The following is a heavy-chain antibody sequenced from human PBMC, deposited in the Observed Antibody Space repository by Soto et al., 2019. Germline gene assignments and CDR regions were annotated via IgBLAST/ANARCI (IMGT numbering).Heavy chain of an antibody. J-gene: IGHJ6*02. D-gene: IGHD2-21*02. CDR1: GGSITGYH. CDR3: ARDLWGYCGTDCYPLDV. CDR2: MYNSGST. Sequence: SETLSLTCTVSGGSITGYHWSWIRQPPGKGLEWIGYMYNSGSTNYNPPLQSRVTISVDTSKNQFSLKLNSVTAADTAVYYCARDLWGYCGTDCYPLDVWGQGTTVTVSS. V-gene: IGHV4-59*01.